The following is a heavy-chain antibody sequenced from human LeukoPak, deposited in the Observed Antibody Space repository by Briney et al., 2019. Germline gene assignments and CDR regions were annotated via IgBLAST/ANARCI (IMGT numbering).Heavy chain of an antibody. J-gene: IGHJ3*02. CDR3: ARGLSGWYDAFDI. D-gene: IGHD6-19*01. CDR2: ISWNSGSI. V-gene: IGHV3-9*03. CDR1: GFTFDDYA. Sequence: GRSLRLSCAASGFTFDDYAMHWVRQAPGKGLEWVSGISWNSGSIGYADSVKGRLTISRDNAKNSLYLQMNSLRAEDMALYYCARGLSGWYDAFDIWGQGTMVTVSS.